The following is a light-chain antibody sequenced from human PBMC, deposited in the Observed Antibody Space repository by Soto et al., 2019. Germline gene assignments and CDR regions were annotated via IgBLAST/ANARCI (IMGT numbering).Light chain of an antibody. CDR1: QSVRRN. J-gene: IGKJ1*01. V-gene: IGKV3-15*01. CDR3: QQYGSSPT. CDR2: GAS. Sequence: ILMTQSPVTLSVSPGEGATLSCRASQSVRRNLAWYQQRPGQAPRLLIYGASTRATGIPARLSGSGSWTEFTLTISSLQSEDFAVYYCQQYGSSPTFGQGTKVDIK.